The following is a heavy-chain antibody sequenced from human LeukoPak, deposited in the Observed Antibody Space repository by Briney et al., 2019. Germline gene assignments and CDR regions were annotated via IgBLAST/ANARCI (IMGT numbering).Heavy chain of an antibody. D-gene: IGHD6-19*01. Sequence: GGSLRLSCAASGFTFTDAWMSWVRQAPGKGLEGVARIKSKTAGGITDYAAPEKGRFTISRDDSKNTLYLQMHILEPEDTAVYYCTSSYTSGWYGPFDYWGQGTLVTVSS. CDR3: TSSYTSGWYGPFDY. J-gene: IGHJ4*02. CDR1: GFTFTDAW. CDR2: IKSKTAGGIT. V-gene: IGHV3-15*01.